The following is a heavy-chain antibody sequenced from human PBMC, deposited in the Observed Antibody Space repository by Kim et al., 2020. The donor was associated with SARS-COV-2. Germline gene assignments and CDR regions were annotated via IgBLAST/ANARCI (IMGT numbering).Heavy chain of an antibody. CDR1: GGTFSSYA. J-gene: IGHJ6*02. V-gene: IGHV1-69*13. CDR2: IIPIFGTA. D-gene: IGHD6-13*01. CDR3: ASYSSWYHLDYYYGMDV. Sequence: SVKVSCKASGGTFSSYAINWVRQAPGQGLEWMGGIIPIFGTANYAQKFQGRVTITADESTSTAYMELSSLRSEDTAVYYCASYSSWYHLDYYYGMDVWGQGTTVTVSS.